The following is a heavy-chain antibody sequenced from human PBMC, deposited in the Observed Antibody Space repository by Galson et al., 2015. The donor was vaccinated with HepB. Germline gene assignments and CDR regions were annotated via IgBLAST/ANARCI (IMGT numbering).Heavy chain of an antibody. J-gene: IGHJ6*02. D-gene: IGHD3-22*01. Sequence: LSLTCAVYGGSFSGYYWSWIRQPPGKGLEWIGGINHSGSTNYNPSLKSRVTISVDTSKNQFSLKLSSVTAADTAVYYCARVSYYYDSSGYYYYRPNYYYYGMDVWGQGTTVTVSS. CDR2: INHSGST. CDR1: GGSFSGYY. CDR3: ARVSYYYDSSGYYYYRPNYYYYGMDV. V-gene: IGHV4-34*01.